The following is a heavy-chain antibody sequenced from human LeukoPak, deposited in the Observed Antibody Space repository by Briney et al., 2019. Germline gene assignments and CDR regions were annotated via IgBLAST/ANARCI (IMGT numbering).Heavy chain of an antibody. V-gene: IGHV1-18*04. CDR3: ARDTYGDYSYYFDY. CDR2: ISAYNGNT. CDR1: SYTFTSYG. J-gene: IGHJ4*02. Sequence: GASVKVSCKASSYTFTSYGISWVRQAPGQGLEWMGWISAYNGNTNYAQKLQGRVTMTTDTSTSTAYMELRSLRSGDTAVYYCARDTYGDYSYYFDYWGQGTLVTVSS. D-gene: IGHD4-17*01.